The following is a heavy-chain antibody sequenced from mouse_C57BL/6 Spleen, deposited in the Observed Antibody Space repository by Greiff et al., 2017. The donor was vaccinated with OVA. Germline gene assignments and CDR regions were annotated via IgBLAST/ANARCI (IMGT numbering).Heavy chain of an antibody. D-gene: IGHD1-1*01. CDR3: TSYGSSYGWDFDV. J-gene: IGHJ1*03. CDR1: GFNIKDYY. V-gene: IGHV14-1*01. CDR2: IDPEDGDT. Sequence: EVKLQESGAELVRPGASVKLSCTASGFNIKDYYMHWVKQRPEQGLEWIGRIDPEDGDTEYAPTFQGKATMTADTSSNTAYLQLSSLTSEDTAVYYGTSYGSSYGWDFDVWGTGTTVTVSS.